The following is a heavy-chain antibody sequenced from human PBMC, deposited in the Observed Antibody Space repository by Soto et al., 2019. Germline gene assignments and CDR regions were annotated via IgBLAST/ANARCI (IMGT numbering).Heavy chain of an antibody. D-gene: IGHD2-21*02. CDR2: IYYSGRT. CDR3: ARQRTTVVTQAYFDH. V-gene: IGHV4-39*01. CDR1: GESISSSSYY. Sequence: SETLSLTCIVSGESISSSSYYWGWIRQPPGKGLEWIGSIYYSGRTYYNPSFKSRVTISIDTSKNQFSLKLSSVTATDTAVYYCARQRTTVVTQAYFDHWGQGALATVSS. J-gene: IGHJ4*02.